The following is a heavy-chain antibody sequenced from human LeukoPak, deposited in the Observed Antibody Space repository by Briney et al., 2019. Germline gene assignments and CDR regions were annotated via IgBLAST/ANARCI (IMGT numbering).Heavy chain of an antibody. V-gene: IGHV4-59*01. D-gene: IGHD4-23*01. Sequence: PSETLSLTCSVSGGSLSTYSWSWVRQSPGKRLEWIGYIYYGGTTNYNPSLKSRVTISADTAKNQFSLRLRSVTGADTAIYYCARDTTVASGMQHWGQGTLVTVSS. J-gene: IGHJ4*02. CDR2: IYYGGTT. CDR3: ARDTTVASGMQH. CDR1: GGSLSTYS.